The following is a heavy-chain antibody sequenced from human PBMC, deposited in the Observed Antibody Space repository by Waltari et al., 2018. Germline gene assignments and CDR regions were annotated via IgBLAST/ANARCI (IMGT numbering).Heavy chain of an antibody. CDR3: ARDKYYYGSGSYYNGYAFDI. D-gene: IGHD3-10*01. CDR1: GGSISSYY. V-gene: IGHV4-4*07. J-gene: IGHJ3*02. CDR2: IYTSGST. Sequence: QVQLQESGPGLVKPSETLSLTCTVSGGSISSYYWSWIRQPAGKGLEWIGRIYTSGSTNYNPSLKSRVTMSVDTSKNQFSLKLSSVTAADTAVYYCARDKYYYGSGSYYNGYAFDIWGQGTMVTVSS.